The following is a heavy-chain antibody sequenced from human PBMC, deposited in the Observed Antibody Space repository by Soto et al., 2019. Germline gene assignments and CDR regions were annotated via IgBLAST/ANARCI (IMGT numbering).Heavy chain of an antibody. J-gene: IGHJ4*02. Sequence: EVQLVESGGGLVQPGGSLRLSCAVSGFTFSSFWMHWVRQAPGEGLVWVSRINTDGSSTSYAESGKGRFTISRDNAKNTLYLQMNSLRVEDTAMYYCAKRGVDTFGLSYWGQGTLVTVSS. D-gene: IGHD3-10*01. V-gene: IGHV3-74*01. CDR1: GFTFSSFW. CDR2: INTDGSST. CDR3: AKRGVDTFGLSY.